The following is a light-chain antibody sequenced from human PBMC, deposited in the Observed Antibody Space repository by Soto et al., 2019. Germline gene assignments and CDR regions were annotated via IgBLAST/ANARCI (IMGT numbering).Light chain of an antibody. V-gene: IGKV3-15*01. Sequence: EIVLTQSPGTLSLSPGERATLSCRASQGIGDTLAWYQHRPGQTPRLLIYDTSTRATGVPTRFSGSGSGTEFTLTIDRLQSADFAVYYCQQYDRWPVTFGGGTKVDIK. CDR2: DTS. J-gene: IGKJ4*01. CDR1: QGIGDT. CDR3: QQYDRWPVT.